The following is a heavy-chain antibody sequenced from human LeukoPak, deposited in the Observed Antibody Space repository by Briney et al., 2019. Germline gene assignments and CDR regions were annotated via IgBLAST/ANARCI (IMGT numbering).Heavy chain of an antibody. CDR1: GFTFSSYA. CDR2: ISGSGGST. CDR3: AKGYGSGSYRYFDH. D-gene: IGHD3-10*01. V-gene: IGHV3-23*01. J-gene: IGHJ4*02. Sequence: GGSLRLSCAASGFTFSSYAMSWVRQAPGKGLEWVSTISGSGGSTYYADSVKGRFTISRDNSKNTLYLQMNSLRAEDTAMYYCAKGYGSGSYRYFDHWGQGTLVTVSS.